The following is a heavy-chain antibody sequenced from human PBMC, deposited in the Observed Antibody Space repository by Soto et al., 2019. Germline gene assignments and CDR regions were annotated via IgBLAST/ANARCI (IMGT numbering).Heavy chain of an antibody. J-gene: IGHJ4*02. Sequence: LRLSCAASGFTFTRYSMNWVRQAPGKGLEWVSSISSTTNYIYYGDSMKGRFTISRDNAKNSLYLEMDSLRAEDTAVYYCARESEDLTSNFDYWGQGTLVTVSS. CDR2: ISSTTNYI. V-gene: IGHV3-21*06. CDR1: GFTFTRYS. CDR3: ARESEDLTSNFDY.